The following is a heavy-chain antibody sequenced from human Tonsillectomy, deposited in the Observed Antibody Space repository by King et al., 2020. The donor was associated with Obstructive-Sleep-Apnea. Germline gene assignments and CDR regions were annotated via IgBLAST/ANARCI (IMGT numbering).Heavy chain of an antibody. CDR2: INHSGST. V-gene: IGHV4-34*01. CDR3: ARGTAAAPFYYYGMDV. J-gene: IGHJ6*02. Sequence: VQLPQWGAGLLKPSETLSLTCGVHGGSFSGYYWTWIRQPPGKGLGWIGEINHSGSTKYNPSLKSRVTISVDTSKNQFSLRLSSVTAADTAVYYCARGTAAAPFYYYGMDVWGQGTTVTVSS. CDR1: GGSFSGYY. D-gene: IGHD6-13*01.